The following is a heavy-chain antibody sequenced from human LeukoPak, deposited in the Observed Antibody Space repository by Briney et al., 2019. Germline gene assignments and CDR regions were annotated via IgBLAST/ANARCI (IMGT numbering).Heavy chain of an antibody. CDR2: IKSDGGT. J-gene: IGHJ1*01. Sequence: GGSLRLSCAASGFTFSTYWMHWVRQAPGKGLVWVSRIKSDGGTNYADSVKGRCTISRDNAKKTVSLQMNSLRPEDTGVYYCARAPSEIGGYYPEYFRHWGQGTLVTVSS. D-gene: IGHD3-22*01. CDR1: GFTFSTYW. V-gene: IGHV3-74*01. CDR3: ARAPSEIGGYYPEYFRH.